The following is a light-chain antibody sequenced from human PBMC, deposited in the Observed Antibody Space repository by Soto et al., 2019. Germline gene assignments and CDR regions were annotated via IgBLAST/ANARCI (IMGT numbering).Light chain of an antibody. CDR1: QSVSSY. J-gene: IGKJ4*01. V-gene: IGKV3-11*01. CDR2: DAS. CDR3: QQRSSWPLT. Sequence: EIVLTQSPATLSLSPGERATLSCRASQSVSSYFAWYQQNPGQAPRLLIYDASNRAAGIPARFSGSGSGTDFTLTISSLEPEDFAVYYCQQRSSWPLTFGGGTKVEIK.